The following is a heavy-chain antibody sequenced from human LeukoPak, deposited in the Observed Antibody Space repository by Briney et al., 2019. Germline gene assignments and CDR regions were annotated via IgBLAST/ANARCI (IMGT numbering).Heavy chain of an antibody. CDR2: ISHSGYTI. CDR3: AGLSGTYYSGFGY. J-gene: IGHJ4*02. D-gene: IGHD1-26*01. V-gene: IGHV3-11*01. CDR1: GFTFSDYY. Sequence: GGSLRLSCAASGFTFSDYYMIWIRQAPGKGLEWVSYISHSGYTIYYADSVKGRFTISRDDAKNSLYLQMNSLRAEDTAVYYCAGLSGTYYSGFGYWGQGTLVTVSS.